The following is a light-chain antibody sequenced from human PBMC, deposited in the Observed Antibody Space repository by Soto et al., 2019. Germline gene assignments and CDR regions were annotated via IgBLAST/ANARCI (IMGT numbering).Light chain of an antibody. CDR3: SSYTSSSPLV. CDR2: EVS. CDR1: SSDVGGYNY. V-gene: IGLV2-14*01. Sequence: QSALTQPASVSGSPGQSITISCTGTSSDVGGYNYVSWYQQHPGKAPKLMIYEVSNRPSGVSSRFSGSKSGNTASLTISGVQAEDEADYYCSSYTSSSPLVFGGGTKLTVL. J-gene: IGLJ2*01.